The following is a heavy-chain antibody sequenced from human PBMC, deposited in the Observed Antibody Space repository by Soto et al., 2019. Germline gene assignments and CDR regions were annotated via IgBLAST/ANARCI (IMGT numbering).Heavy chain of an antibody. J-gene: IGHJ4*02. V-gene: IGHV1-18*04. CDR1: GYTFSKYD. CDR2: ISPNSGRA. CDR3: VRQYFDFWTDYPDFDY. D-gene: IGHD3-3*01. Sequence: QVQLVQSGAEMKRPGASVKVSCKASGYTFSKYDVSWVRQAPGQGREWLGLISPNSGRASYSEKFQGRVTMSTDTPTTTAYLELRSLRSDDTAVYYCVRQYFDFWTDYPDFDYWGQGTLVTVSS.